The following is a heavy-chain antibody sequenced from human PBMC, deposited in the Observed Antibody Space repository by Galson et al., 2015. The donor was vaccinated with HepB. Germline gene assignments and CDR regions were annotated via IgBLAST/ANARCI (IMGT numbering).Heavy chain of an antibody. CDR1: GFTFSSHG. CDR2: IWYDGSKE. Sequence: SLRLSCAASGFTFSSHGMHWVRQAPGKGLEWVALIWYDGSKEYYADSVKGRFTISRENAKNSLYLQMNSLRAGDTAVYYCARGRAYDSSGYDAFDIWGQGTMVTVSS. D-gene: IGHD3-22*01. CDR3: ARGRAYDSSGYDAFDI. V-gene: IGHV3-33*01. J-gene: IGHJ3*02.